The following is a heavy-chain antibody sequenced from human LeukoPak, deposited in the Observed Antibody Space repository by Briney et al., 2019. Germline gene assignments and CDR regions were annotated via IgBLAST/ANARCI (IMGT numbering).Heavy chain of an antibody. J-gene: IGHJ5*02. CDR3: ARDPFFWSSAHCQTGP. CDR1: GFTFSSYE. V-gene: IGHV3-48*03. Sequence: PGGSLRLSCAASGFTFSSYEMNWVRQAPEKGLEWVSYISSSGSTIYYADSVKGRFTISRDNTKNSMSLQMSSLRAEDTAVYYCARDPFFWSSAHCQTGPWGQGTLVTVSS. CDR2: ISSSGSTI. D-gene: IGHD3-3*01.